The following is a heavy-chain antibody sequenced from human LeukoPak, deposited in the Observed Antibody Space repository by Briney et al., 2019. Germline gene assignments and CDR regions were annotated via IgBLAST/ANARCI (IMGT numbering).Heavy chain of an antibody. CDR3: ARDPYSGSYGNYYYYFMDV. V-gene: IGHV3-21*01. CDR2: ISTSSSYI. CDR1: GFTFSSYS. J-gene: IGHJ6*03. D-gene: IGHD1-26*01. Sequence: GGSLRLSCAASGFTFSSYSMNWVRQAPGKGLEWVSSISTSSSYIYYADSVKGRFTISRDNAKNSLYLQMNSLRAEDTAVYYCARDPYSGSYGNYYYYFMDVWGKGTTVTISS.